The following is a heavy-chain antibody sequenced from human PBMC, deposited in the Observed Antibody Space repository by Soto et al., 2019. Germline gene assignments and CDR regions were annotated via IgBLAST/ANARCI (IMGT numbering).Heavy chain of an antibody. CDR3: ARGRGSGWNYYGMDV. CDR1: GGSISSNTAA. CDR2: TYYRSKWYN. J-gene: IGHJ6*02. Sequence: SQTLTHTLAISGGSISSNTAAWNWIRQYPSRGLEWLGRTYYRSKWYNDYAGSVKSRISINPDTSKNQVSLQLNSVTPEDTAVYFCARGRGSGWNYYGMDVWGQGTTVTVS. V-gene: IGHV6-1*01. D-gene: IGHD6-19*01.